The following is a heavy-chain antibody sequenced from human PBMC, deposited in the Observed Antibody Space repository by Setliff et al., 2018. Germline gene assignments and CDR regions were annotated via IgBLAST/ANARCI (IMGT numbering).Heavy chain of an antibody. Sequence: GASVKVSCKASGYTFTSHGISWVRQAPGQGLEWMGWISAYNGNTNYAQKLQGRVTITRDASASTAYMELSSLRSEDTAVYYCARRVRIAVLHLYYFEYWGQGTLVTVS. D-gene: IGHD6-19*01. CDR3: ARRVRIAVLHLYYFEY. CDR1: GYTFTSHG. V-gene: IGHV1-18*01. J-gene: IGHJ4*02. CDR2: ISAYNGNT.